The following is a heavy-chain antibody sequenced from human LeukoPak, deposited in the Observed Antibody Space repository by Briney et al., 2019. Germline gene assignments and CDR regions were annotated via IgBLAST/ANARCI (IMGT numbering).Heavy chain of an antibody. V-gene: IGHV5-51*01. CDR3: ARRGVDSSGYADGFDI. Sequence: GESLKISCNGPGYNFPSYLIGWVRQMSGKGLDLIVMIYPGDSDTTYSPSFQGQVTISADKSISTAYLQWSSLKASDTAMYYCARRGVDSSGYADGFDIWGQGTMVTVSS. D-gene: IGHD3-22*01. CDR1: GYNFPSYL. CDR2: IYPGDSDT. J-gene: IGHJ3*02.